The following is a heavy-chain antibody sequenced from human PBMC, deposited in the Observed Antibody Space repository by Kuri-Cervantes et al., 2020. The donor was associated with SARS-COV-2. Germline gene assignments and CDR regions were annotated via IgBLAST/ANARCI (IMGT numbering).Heavy chain of an antibody. D-gene: IGHD2-2*01. CDR1: GGSISSSSYY. CDR3: AREFIVPAAILDY. J-gene: IGHJ4*02. V-gene: IGHV4-39*02. CDR2: IYYTCST. Sequence: GSLRLSCTVSGGSISSSSYYWGWIRHPPGKGLEWIGRIYYTCSTYYNPYLKSPVTITVDTSKNQFSLKLSSVTAADTAVYYCAREFIVPAAILDYWSQGTLVTVSS.